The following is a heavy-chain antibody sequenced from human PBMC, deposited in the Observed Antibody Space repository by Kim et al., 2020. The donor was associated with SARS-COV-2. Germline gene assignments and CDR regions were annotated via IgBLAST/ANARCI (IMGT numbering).Heavy chain of an antibody. V-gene: IGHV3-23*03. J-gene: IGHJ4*02. CDR1: GFTFSSYA. D-gene: IGHD4-17*01. CDR2: IYSGGSST. CDR3: AKRFPYYDYGDYDAPLYFDY. Sequence: GGSLRLSCAASGFTFSSYAMSWVRQAPGKGLEWVSVIYSGGSSTYYADSVKGRFTISRDNSKNTLYLQMNSLRAEDTAVYYCAKRFPYYDYGDYDAPLYFDYWGQGTLVTVSS.